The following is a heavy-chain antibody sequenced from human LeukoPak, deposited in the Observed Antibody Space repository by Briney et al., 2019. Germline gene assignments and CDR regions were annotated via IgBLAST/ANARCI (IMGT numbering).Heavy chain of an antibody. CDR2: IYPGALAT. CDR1: GYSFTSYW. Sequence: GESLKISCKGSGYSFTSYWIGWVRQMPGKGLEWMGTIYPGALATRHSTYFQGQVTISADKSISTAYLQWSSLKASDTAMYYCARHSSIAARPLYYYYYMDVWGKGTTVTVSS. V-gene: IGHV5-51*01. CDR3: ARHSSIAARPLYYYYYMDV. J-gene: IGHJ6*03. D-gene: IGHD6-6*01.